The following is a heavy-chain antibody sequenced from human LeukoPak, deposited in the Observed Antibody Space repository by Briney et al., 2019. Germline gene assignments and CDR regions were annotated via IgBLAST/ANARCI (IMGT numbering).Heavy chain of an antibody. V-gene: IGHV3-66*01. CDR1: GVTVSSTY. CDR3: ARRFDY. Sequence: GGSLRLSCAASGVTVSSTYMSWVRQAPGKGLEWVSVIYGGSSTYNADSVKGRFTISRDNSKNTLFLQMNSLRAEDTAVYYCARRFDYWGQGTLVTVSS. J-gene: IGHJ4*02. CDR2: IYGGSST.